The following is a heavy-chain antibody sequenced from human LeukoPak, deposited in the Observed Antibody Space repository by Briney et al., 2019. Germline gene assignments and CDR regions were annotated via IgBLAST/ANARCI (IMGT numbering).Heavy chain of an antibody. D-gene: IGHD6-19*01. CDR1: GYTFTGYY. Sequence: GAPVKVSCKASGYTFTGYYMHWVRQAPGQGLEWMGWISPNSGDTNYAQKFQGRVTMTRNTSISTAYMVLSRLRSDDTAVYYCATYSSAWSYFDYWGQGTLVSVSS. V-gene: IGHV1-2*02. CDR3: ATYSSAWSYFDY. J-gene: IGHJ4*02. CDR2: ISPNSGDT.